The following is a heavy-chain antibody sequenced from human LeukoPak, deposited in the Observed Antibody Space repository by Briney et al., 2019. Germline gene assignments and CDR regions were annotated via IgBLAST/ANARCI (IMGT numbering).Heavy chain of an antibody. J-gene: IGHJ5*02. CDR3: AESYGSGRGGGS. Sequence: PGGSLRLSCAASGFTFSDYYMSWIRQAPGKGLEWVSFISSSSGYISYAESVKGRLAISRDNAKNSLYLQMNSLRAEDTAVYYCAESYGSGRGGGSWGQGTLVTVSS. V-gene: IGHV3-11*06. CDR1: GFTFSDYY. D-gene: IGHD3-10*01. CDR2: ISSSSGYI.